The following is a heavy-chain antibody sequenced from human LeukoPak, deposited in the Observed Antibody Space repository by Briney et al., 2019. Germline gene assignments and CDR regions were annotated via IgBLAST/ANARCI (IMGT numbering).Heavy chain of an antibody. D-gene: IGHD1-26*01. CDR3: ARGLGSGIHSPFDY. V-gene: IGHV4-61*08. CDR2: IYYTGST. Sequence: SETLSLTCSVSGGSVSSGDYYWSWIRQPPGRGLEWIGYIYYTGSTNYNASLNSRVTISADTSKNQFSLRLSSVTPADTAVYYCARGLGSGIHSPFDYWGQGSLVTVSS. CDR1: GGSVSSGDYY. J-gene: IGHJ4*02.